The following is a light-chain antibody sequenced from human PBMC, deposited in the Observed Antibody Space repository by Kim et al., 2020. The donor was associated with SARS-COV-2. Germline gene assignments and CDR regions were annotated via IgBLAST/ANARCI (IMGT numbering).Light chain of an antibody. CDR2: YDS. V-gene: IGLV3-21*04. CDR3: QVWDSSSDHRVV. J-gene: IGLJ2*01. Sequence: PGKTPRITCGGNGIGSKSVHWYQEKPGQAPVLVISYDSDRPSGIPERFSGSNSGNTATLTISRVEAGDEADYYCQVWDSSSDHRVVFGGGTQLTVL. CDR1: GIGSKS.